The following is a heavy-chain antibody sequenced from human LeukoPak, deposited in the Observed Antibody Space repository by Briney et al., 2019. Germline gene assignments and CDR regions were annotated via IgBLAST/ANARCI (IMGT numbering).Heavy chain of an antibody. Sequence: AGGSLILSCAASGFTVVTNYINWVRQPPGKGLEWVSVIYSGGSKYYADSVKGRFTTSRDNSKNTLYLQMDSLRHEDMAMYYCAREGHSSGYCGAFDIWGQGTMVTVSS. D-gene: IGHD3-22*01. CDR1: GFTVVTNY. CDR2: IYSGGSK. J-gene: IGHJ3*02. V-gene: IGHV3-66*02. CDR3: AREGHSSGYCGAFDI.